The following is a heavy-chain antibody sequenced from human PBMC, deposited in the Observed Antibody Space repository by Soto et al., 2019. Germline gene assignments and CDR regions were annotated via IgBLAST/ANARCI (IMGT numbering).Heavy chain of an antibody. J-gene: IGHJ6*02. D-gene: IGHD3-3*01. V-gene: IGHV1-8*01. Sequence: ASVKVSCKASGYTFTSYDINWVRQATGQGLEWMGWMNPNSGNTGYAQKFQGRVTMTRNTSISTAYMELSSLRSEDTAVYYCARGPNYDFWSGYYSGYSYYHGMDVWGQGTTVTVSS. CDR1: GYTFTSYD. CDR2: MNPNSGNT. CDR3: ARGPNYDFWSGYYSGYSYYHGMDV.